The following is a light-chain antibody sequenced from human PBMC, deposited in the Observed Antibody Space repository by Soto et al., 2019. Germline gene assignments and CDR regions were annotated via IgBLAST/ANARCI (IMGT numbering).Light chain of an antibody. Sequence: EIVLTQSPDTLSLSPGERATLSCRASQSVGRNYLAWYQQKPGQAPRLLMYDASGRASGIPDRFSGSGSGTDFTLTISRLEPDDFAVYYCQVYDRSPLFGGGTKVEI. CDR1: QSVGRNY. CDR3: QVYDRSPL. V-gene: IGKV3-20*01. J-gene: IGKJ4*01. CDR2: DAS.